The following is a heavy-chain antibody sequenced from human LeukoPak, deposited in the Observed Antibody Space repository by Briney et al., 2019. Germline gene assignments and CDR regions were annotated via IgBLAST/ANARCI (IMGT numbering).Heavy chain of an antibody. CDR3: TTDPPGSYDILTGSDY. CDR2: IKSKTDGGTT. CDR1: GFTFSNAW. D-gene: IGHD3-9*01. V-gene: IGHV3-15*01. Sequence: GGSLRLSCAASGFTFSNAWMSWVRQAPGKGLEWVGRIKSKTDGGTTDYAAPVKGRFTISRDDSKNTLYLQMNSLKTEDTAVYYCTTDPPGSYDILTGSDYWGQGTLVTVSS. J-gene: IGHJ4*02.